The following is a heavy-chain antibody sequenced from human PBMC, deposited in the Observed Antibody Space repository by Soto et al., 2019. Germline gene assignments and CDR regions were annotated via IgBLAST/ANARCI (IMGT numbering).Heavy chain of an antibody. CDR1: GFTFRSYG. Sequence: ESGGGVVQPGRSLRLSCAASGFTFRSYGMHWVRQAPGKGLEWVAVISYDGSNKYYADSVKGRFTISRDNSKNTLYLQMDSLRDEDTAVYYCAKTGLGWQTFDYWGQGTLVTVSS. D-gene: IGHD2-21*01. J-gene: IGHJ4*02. CDR2: ISYDGSNK. V-gene: IGHV3-30*18. CDR3: AKTGLGWQTFDY.